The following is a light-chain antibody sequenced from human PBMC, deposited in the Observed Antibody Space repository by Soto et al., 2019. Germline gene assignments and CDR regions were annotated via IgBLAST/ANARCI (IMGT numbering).Light chain of an antibody. CDR2: AAS. V-gene: IGKV1-9*01. J-gene: IGKJ4*01. CDR3: QQLHSYPPT. CDR1: QAISSY. Sequence: DIQLTQSPSFLSASVGDRVTVTCRASQAISSYLVWYQQKPGKAPKLLIYAASTLQSGVPSRFSGSGSGTEFTLTISSLQPEDSATYYCQQLHSYPPTFGGGTKVDIK.